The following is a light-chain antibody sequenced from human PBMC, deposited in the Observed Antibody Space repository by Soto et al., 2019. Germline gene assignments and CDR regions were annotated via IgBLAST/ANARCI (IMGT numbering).Light chain of an antibody. V-gene: IGKV1-12*01. J-gene: IGKJ5*01. CDR2: GAS. CDR1: QGISTW. CDR3: KQANSFPIT. Sequence: EIQMTQSPSSVSASVGDRVTITCRASQGISTWLAWYQQKAGKAPNLLIYGASNLHSGVQSRFSGSGSGTNFTLTISSLQPEDFATYYCKQANSFPITFGQGTRLEIK.